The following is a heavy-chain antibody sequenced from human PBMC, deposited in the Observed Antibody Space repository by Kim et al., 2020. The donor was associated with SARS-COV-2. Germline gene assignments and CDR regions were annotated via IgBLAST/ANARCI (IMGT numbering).Heavy chain of an antibody. V-gene: IGHV4-61*01. Sequence: SETLSLTCNVSGGSVSSRSYYWSWIRQSPGKRLEWIGYIHYSGNTNYNPSLKSRVTISGDTSKNQFSLKLSSVTAADTAVYYCAREGSSGAYYFDYWGQGTLVTVSS. CDR2: IHYSGNT. D-gene: IGHD6-19*01. J-gene: IGHJ4*02. CDR3: AREGSSGAYYFDY. CDR1: GGSVSSRSYY.